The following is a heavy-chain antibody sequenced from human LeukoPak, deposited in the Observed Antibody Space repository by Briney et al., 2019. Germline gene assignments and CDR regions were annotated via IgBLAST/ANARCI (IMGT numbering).Heavy chain of an antibody. J-gene: IGHJ5*02. CDR2: IFYSEST. CDR3: ARHWGYPYYDSARFDP. Sequence: SETLSLTCTVSGGSISSRSYYCGGIRQPPGKGLEGMGSIFYSESTYYNPSLTRRVTISVDTSTNQFSLNPNSVTAADTAVYYCARHWGYPYYDSARFDPWGQGTLVTVSS. D-gene: IGHD3-3*01. V-gene: IGHV4-39*01. CDR1: GGSISSRSYY.